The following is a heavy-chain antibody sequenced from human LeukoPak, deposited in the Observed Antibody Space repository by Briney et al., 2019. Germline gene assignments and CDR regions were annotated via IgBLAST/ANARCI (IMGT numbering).Heavy chain of an antibody. CDR2: INHSGST. CDR1: GGSFSGYY. V-gene: IGHV4-34*01. J-gene: IGHJ5*02. CDR3: ARDLHGSGTWDWFDP. Sequence: SETLSLTCAVYGGSFSGYYWSWIRQPPGEGLEWIGEINHSGSTNYNPSLKSRVTISVDTSKNQFSLKLSSVTAADTAMYYCARDLHGSGTWDWFDPWGQGTLVTVSS. D-gene: IGHD3-10*01.